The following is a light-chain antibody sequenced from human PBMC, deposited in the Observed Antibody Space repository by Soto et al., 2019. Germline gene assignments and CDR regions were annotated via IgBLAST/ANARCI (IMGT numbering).Light chain of an antibody. CDR1: QSIVTY. J-gene: IGKJ1*01. Sequence: DIQITQSPSSLSASVGERVTITCRASQSIVTYLNWYLQKPGKAPKLLIYAASNLQSGVPSRFSGSGSGTDFTLTISSLQPEDFATYFCQQSYSTPPWTFGQGTKVDIK. CDR2: AAS. V-gene: IGKV1-39*01. CDR3: QQSYSTPPWT.